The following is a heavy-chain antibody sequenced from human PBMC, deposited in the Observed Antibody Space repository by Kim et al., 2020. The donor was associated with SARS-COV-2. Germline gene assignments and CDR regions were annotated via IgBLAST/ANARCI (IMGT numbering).Heavy chain of an antibody. D-gene: IGHD4-17*01. J-gene: IGHJ4*02. CDR2: K. V-gene: IGHV3-33*01. Sequence: KYYADSVKGRFTISRDNSKNPLYLQMNSLRAEDTAVYYCARDTTVTTFGYWGQGTLVTVSS. CDR3: ARDTTVTTFGY.